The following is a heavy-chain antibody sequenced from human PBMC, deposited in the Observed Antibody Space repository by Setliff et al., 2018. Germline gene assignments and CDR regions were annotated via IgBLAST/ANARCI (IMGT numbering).Heavy chain of an antibody. CDR2: IQTSGTT. J-gene: IGHJ5*02. V-gene: IGHV4-61*09. Sequence: SETLSLTCTVSGGSITSGSHYWSWIRQPAGKALEWIGYIQTSGTTNYNPSLKSRVTISVDTSKNQFSLRLKSVTAADTAVYYCARGYCSSSGCFFAGWFDPWGQGTLVTVSS. CDR1: GGSITSGSHY. CDR3: ARGYCSSSGCFFAGWFDP. D-gene: IGHD2-2*01.